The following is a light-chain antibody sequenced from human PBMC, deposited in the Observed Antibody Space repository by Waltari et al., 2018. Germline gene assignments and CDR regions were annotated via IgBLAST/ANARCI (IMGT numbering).Light chain of an antibody. CDR3: QQRSNWPLGLT. CDR1: QSVSSY. CDR2: DAS. Sequence: EIVLTQSPATLSLSPGERATLSCRASQSVSSYLAWYQQKPGQAPRLLIYDASNRATGIPARFSGSGSGTDFTRTISSLEPEDFAVYYCQQRSNWPLGLTFGGGTKVEIK. J-gene: IGKJ4*01. V-gene: IGKV3-11*01.